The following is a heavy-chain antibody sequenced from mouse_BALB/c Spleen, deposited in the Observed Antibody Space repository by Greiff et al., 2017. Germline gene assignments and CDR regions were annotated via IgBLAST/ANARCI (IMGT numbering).Heavy chain of an antibody. CDR1: GFTFNTYA. V-gene: IGHV10-1*02. J-gene: IGHJ4*01. Sequence: EVMLVESGGGLVQPKGSLKLSCAASGFTFNTYAMNWVRQAPGKGLEWVARIRSKSNNYATYYADSVKDRFTISRDDSQSMLYLQMNNLKTEDTAMYYCARGEGYYAMDYWGQGTSVTVSS. CDR3: ARGEGYYAMDY. CDR2: IRSKSNNYAT.